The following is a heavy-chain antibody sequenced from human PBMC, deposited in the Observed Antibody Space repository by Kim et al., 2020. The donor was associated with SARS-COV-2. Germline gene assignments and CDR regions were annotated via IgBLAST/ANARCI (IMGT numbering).Heavy chain of an antibody. CDR3: AKTYIPWGYFQH. J-gene: IGHJ1*01. Sequence: YYASPVRGRFTISRDNSKNTLYLQMNSLRAEDTAVYYCAKTYIPWGYFQHWGQGTLVTVSS. V-gene: IGHV3-23*01. D-gene: IGHD3-16*01.